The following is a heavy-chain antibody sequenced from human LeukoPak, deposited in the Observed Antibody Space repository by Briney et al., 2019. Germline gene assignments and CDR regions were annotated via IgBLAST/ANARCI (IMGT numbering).Heavy chain of an antibody. CDR1: GFTFSSYS. V-gene: IGHV3-21*01. CDR2: ISSSSSYI. D-gene: IGHD3-10*01. J-gene: IGHJ3*02. CDR3: ARSGGPPLGDAFDI. Sequence: SGGSLRLSCAASGFTFSSYSMNWVRQAPGKGLEWVSSISSSSSYIYYADSVKGRFTISRDNAKNSLYLQMNSLRAEDTAAYYCARSGGPPLGDAFDIWGQGTMVTVSS.